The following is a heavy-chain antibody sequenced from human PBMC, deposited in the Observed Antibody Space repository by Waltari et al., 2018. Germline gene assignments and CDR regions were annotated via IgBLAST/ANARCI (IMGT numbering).Heavy chain of an antibody. CDR3: TTDDGPGDFDY. Sequence: QVQLVESGGGVVQPGGSLRLSCAASGFTFSSYGMHWVRQAPGKGLEWVAFIRYDGSNKYYADSVKGRFTISRDNSKNTLYLQMNSLKTEDTAVYYCTTDDGPGDFDYWGQGTLVTVSS. J-gene: IGHJ4*02. D-gene: IGHD3-10*01. CDR2: IRYDGSNK. CDR1: GFTFSSYG. V-gene: IGHV3-30*02.